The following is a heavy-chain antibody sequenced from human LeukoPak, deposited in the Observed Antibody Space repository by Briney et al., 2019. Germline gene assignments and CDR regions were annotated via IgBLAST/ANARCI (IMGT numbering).Heavy chain of an antibody. D-gene: IGHD3-9*01. Sequence: GGSLRLSCAASGFTFSSYGMHWVRQAPGKGLEWVAVIWYDGSNKYYADSVKGRFTISRDNSKNTLYLRMNSLRAEDTAVYYCARAAQFTIFYGMDVWGKGITVTVSS. V-gene: IGHV3-33*01. CDR2: IWYDGSNK. CDR1: GFTFSSYG. CDR3: ARAAQFTIFYGMDV. J-gene: IGHJ6*04.